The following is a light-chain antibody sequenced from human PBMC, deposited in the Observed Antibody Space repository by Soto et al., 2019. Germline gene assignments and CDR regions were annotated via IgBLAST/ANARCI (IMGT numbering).Light chain of an antibody. V-gene: IGKV3-20*01. Sequence: EIVLTQSPGTLSLSPGERATLSCRASQSVSSSHLAWYQQKPGQAPRLLXYYTSSRATGIPDRFSGSGSGTDFTLTISRLEPEDFAVYYCQQYGSFTWTLGQGTKVDIK. J-gene: IGKJ1*01. CDR1: QSVSSSH. CDR3: QQYGSFTWT. CDR2: YTS.